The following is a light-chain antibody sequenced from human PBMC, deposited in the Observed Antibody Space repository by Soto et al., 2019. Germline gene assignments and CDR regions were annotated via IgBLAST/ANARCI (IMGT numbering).Light chain of an antibody. Sequence: EIVMTQSPATLSVSPGERATLSCMAIQSVSSSLAWFQQKPGQAPRLLLYDASTRATGIPARFSGTASGTEFTLTISSLQSEDFAVYFCQQYNNWHPVTFGPGTKVDIK. CDR3: QQYNNWHPVT. J-gene: IGKJ3*01. V-gene: IGKV3-15*01. CDR2: DAS. CDR1: QSVSSS.